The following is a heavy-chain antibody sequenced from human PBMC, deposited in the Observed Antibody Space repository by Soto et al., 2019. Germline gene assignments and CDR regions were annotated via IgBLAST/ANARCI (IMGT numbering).Heavy chain of an antibody. CDR1: GFTFSSYA. D-gene: IGHD3-3*01. J-gene: IGHJ4*02. Sequence: EVQLLESGGGLVQPGGSLRLSCAASGFTFSSYAMSWVRRATGKGLEWVSAISGSGGSTYYADSVKGRFTISRDNSKNTLFLQMNSLRAEDTAVYYCAKAPDTILRNYFDYWGQGTLVTVSS. V-gene: IGHV3-23*01. CDR3: AKAPDTILRNYFDY. CDR2: ISGSGGST.